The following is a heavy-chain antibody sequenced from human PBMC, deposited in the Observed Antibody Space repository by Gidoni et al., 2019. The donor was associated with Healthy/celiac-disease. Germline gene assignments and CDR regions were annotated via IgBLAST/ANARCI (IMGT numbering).Heavy chain of an antibody. CDR3: ARAEKRDGIAVAFDP. CDR2: ISAYTGNT. Sequence: QVQLVQSGAEVKKPGASGKVSGKASGYTCTSYGMSWVRQAPGQGLEWMGWISAYTGNTNYAQKLQGRVTMTPDTSTSTAYMELRSLRSDDTAVYYCARAEKRDGIAVAFDPWGQGTLVTVSS. J-gene: IGHJ5*02. V-gene: IGHV1-18*01. D-gene: IGHD6-19*01. CDR1: GYTCTSYG.